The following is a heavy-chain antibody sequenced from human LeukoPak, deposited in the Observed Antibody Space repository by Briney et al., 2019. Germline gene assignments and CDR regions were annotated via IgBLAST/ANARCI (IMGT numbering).Heavy chain of an antibody. V-gene: IGHV3-30*02. Sequence: GGSLRLSCAASGFTFSSYGMHWVRQAPGQGLEWVAFIRYDGSNKYYADSVKGRFTISRDNSKNTLYLQMNSLRAEDTAVYYCAKDGPGEEDYYDSSGYYFDYWGQGTLVTVSS. D-gene: IGHD3-22*01. CDR2: IRYDGSNK. J-gene: IGHJ4*02. CDR1: GFTFSSYG. CDR3: AKDGPGEEDYYDSSGYYFDY.